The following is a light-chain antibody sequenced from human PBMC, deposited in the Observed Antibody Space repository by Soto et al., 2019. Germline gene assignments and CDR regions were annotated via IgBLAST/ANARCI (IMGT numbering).Light chain of an antibody. CDR2: DVS. V-gene: IGLV2-14*01. CDR1: SSDVGGYNY. J-gene: IGLJ1*01. Sequence: ALTQSASVSGSPGQSITISCTGTSSDVGGYNYVSWYQQHPGKAPKLMIYDVSNRPSGVSNRFSGSKSGNTASLTISGLQAEDEADYYCSSYTSSSTPYVFGTGTKLTVL. CDR3: SSYTSSSTPYV.